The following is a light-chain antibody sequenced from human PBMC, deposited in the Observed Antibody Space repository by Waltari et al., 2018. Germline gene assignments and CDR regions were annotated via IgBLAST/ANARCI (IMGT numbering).Light chain of an antibody. CDR2: DVS. CDR3: SSYTSSSALV. Sequence: QSALTQPASVSGSPGLSITISCTGTSSDVGRYNYVSWYQQHPGKAPKLIIFDVSNRPSGVSNRFAGSKSGNTASLTISGLQAEDEADYYCSSYTSSSALVFGGGTKLTVL. V-gene: IGLV2-14*03. CDR1: SSDVGRYNY. J-gene: IGLJ2*01.